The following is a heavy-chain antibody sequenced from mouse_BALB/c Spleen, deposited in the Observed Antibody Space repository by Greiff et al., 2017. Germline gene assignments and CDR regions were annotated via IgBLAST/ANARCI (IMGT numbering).Heavy chain of an antibody. CDR2: IWSGGST. D-gene: IGHD2-14*01. CDR3: ARKGGRYDVDWYFDV. V-gene: IGHV2-2*02. CDR1: GFSLTSYG. J-gene: IGHJ1*01. Sequence: VQLVESGPGLVQPSQSLSITCTVSGFSLTSYGVHWVRQSPGKGLEWLGVIWSGGSTDYNAAFISRLSISKDNSKSQVFFKMNSLQANDTAIYYCARKGGRYDVDWYFDVWGAGTTVTVSS.